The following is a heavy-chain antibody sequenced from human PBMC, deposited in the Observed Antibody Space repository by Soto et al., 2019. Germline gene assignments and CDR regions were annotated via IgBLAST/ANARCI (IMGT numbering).Heavy chain of an antibody. CDR2: VNNDGSGT. CDR1: GFTFSRYW. J-gene: IGHJ6*02. CDR3: GRGGSEHAMDV. V-gene: IGHV3-74*01. Sequence: GGSLRLSCAASGFTFSRYWIHWVRQAPGKGLVWVSRVNNDGSGTAYADSVEGRFTISRDNAKNTVYLQLNSLRAEDTAVYYCGRGGSEHAMDVWGQGTTVTVSS.